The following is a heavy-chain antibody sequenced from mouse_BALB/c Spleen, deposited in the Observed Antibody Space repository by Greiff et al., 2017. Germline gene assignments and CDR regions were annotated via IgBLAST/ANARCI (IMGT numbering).Heavy chain of an antibody. D-gene: IGHD2-2*01. Sequence: EVQGVESGGGLVQPKGSLKLSCAASGFTFNTYAMNWVRQAPGKGLEWVARIRSKSNNYATYYADSVKDRFTISRDDSQSMLYLQMNNLKTEDTAMYYCVRQNYGYWFAYWGQGTLVTVSA. J-gene: IGHJ3*01. CDR2: IRSKSNNYAT. CDR1: GFTFNTYA. V-gene: IGHV10-1*02. CDR3: VRQNYGYWFAY.